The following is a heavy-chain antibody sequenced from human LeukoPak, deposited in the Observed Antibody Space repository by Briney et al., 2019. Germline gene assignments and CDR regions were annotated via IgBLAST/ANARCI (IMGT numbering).Heavy chain of an antibody. D-gene: IGHD1-14*01. Sequence: PGGSLRLSCAASGFTFSSYSMNWVRQAPGKGLEWVSSISSSSSYIYYADSVKGRFTISRDNSKNTLYLQMNSLRAEDTAVYYCASTTGPPGLTHAFDIWGQGTMVTVSS. V-gene: IGHV3-21*01. CDR3: ASTTGPPGLTHAFDI. CDR1: GFTFSSYS. J-gene: IGHJ3*02. CDR2: ISSSSSYI.